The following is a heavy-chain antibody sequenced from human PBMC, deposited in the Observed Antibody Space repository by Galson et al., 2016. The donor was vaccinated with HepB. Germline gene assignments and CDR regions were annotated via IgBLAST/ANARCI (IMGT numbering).Heavy chain of an antibody. CDR1: GFTFSNHA. J-gene: IGHJ4*02. Sequence: SLRLSCAASGFTFSNHAMSWVRQAPGKGLEWVSPIKGALSTTSHADSVKGRFTISRDNAKNTLFLQMNSLRTEDTAIYYCAKDSKGRCTGALCYHFDHWGQGTLVAVSS. V-gene: IGHV3-23*01. D-gene: IGHD2-8*02. CDR3: AKDSKGRCTGALCYHFDH. CDR2: IKGALSTT.